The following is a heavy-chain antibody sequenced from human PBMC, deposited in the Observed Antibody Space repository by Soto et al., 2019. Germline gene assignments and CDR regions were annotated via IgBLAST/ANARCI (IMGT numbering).Heavy chain of an antibody. D-gene: IGHD3-22*01. V-gene: IGHV3-33*01. CDR1: GFTFSSYG. Sequence: QVQLVESGGGVVQPGRSLRLSCAASGFTFSSYGMHWVRQAPGKGLEWVAVIWYDGSNKYYADSVKGRFTISRDNSKNTLYLQMNSLRAEDTAVYYCASVVDSSGYYHDAFDIWGQGTMVTVSS. J-gene: IGHJ3*02. CDR2: IWYDGSNK. CDR3: ASVVDSSGYYHDAFDI.